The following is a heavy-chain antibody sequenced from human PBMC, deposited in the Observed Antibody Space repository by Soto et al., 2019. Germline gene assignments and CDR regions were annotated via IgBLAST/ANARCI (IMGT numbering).Heavy chain of an antibody. CDR1: GFKFSTYG. V-gene: IGHV1-18*01. CDR2: ISGDTGDT. J-gene: IGHJ4*02. D-gene: IGHD2-2*01. Sequence: QVQLVQSAAEVKKPGASVKVACKSSGFKFSTYGIGWVRQAPGHGLEWMGWISGDTGDTKYAQKVEGRVIMTTDTSTNTAYMELRGLRSDDTAIYYCPRAYTTSWRPFDYWGQGTLVTVSS. CDR3: PRAYTTSWRPFDY.